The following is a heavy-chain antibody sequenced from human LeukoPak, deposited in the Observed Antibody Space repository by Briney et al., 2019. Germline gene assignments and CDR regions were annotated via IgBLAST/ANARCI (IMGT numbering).Heavy chain of an antibody. J-gene: IGHJ5*02. V-gene: IGHV4-34*01. D-gene: IGHD3-22*01. Sequence: SETLSLICAVYGGSFSGYYWSWIRQPPGKGLEWIGEIDHSGSTNYNPSLKSRVTISVDTSKNQFSLKLSSVTAADTAVYYCARATYYYDSSGYKTSNWFDPWGQGTLVTVSS. CDR2: IDHSGST. CDR1: GGSFSGYY. CDR3: ARATYYYDSSGYKTSNWFDP.